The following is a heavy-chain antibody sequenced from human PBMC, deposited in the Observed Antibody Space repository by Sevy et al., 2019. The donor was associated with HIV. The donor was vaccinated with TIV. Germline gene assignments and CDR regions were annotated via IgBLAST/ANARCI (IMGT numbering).Heavy chain of an antibody. Sequence: GGSLRLSCAASGFTVSSNYMSWVRQAPGKGLEWVSVIYSGGSTYYADSVKGRFTISRDNSKNTLYLQMNSLRAEDTAVYYCARNGDYINYYYYMDVWGKGTMVTVSS. CDR2: IYSGGST. V-gene: IGHV3-53*01. J-gene: IGHJ6*03. CDR3: ARNGDYINYYYYMDV. D-gene: IGHD4-17*01. CDR1: GFTVSSNY.